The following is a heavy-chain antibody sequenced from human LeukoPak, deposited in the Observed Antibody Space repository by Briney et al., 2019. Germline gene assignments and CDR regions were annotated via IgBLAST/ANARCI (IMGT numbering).Heavy chain of an antibody. CDR3: ARDRSTSDL. J-gene: IGHJ5*02. D-gene: IGHD2-2*01. Sequence: GGSLRLSCAVSGFTVSSNYMSWVRQAPGKGLEWVSVIYNDETTHYADSVKGRFTISRDNLENTVYLQMNSLRAEDTAVYYCARDRSTSDLWGQGTLVTVSS. CDR2: IYNDETT. V-gene: IGHV3-53*01. CDR1: GFTVSSNY.